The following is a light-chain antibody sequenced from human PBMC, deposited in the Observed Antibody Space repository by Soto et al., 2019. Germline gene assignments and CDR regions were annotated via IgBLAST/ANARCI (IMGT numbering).Light chain of an antibody. J-gene: IGKJ5*01. Sequence: EIVMTQSPATLSVSPGEGATLSCRASQSVGINLAWYQQKPGQAPRVVVYGASTRATGIPARFSGSGSGTDFSLTISGLEPEDFAVYYCQQYDSSPPITFGQGTRLEIK. CDR2: GAS. CDR3: QQYDSSPPIT. CDR1: QSVGIN. V-gene: IGKV3-15*01.